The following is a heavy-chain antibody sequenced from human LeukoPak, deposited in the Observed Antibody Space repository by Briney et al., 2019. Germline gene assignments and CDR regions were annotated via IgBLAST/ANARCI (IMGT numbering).Heavy chain of an antibody. D-gene: IGHD6-19*01. CDR3: AREHRHSSGRYFDY. V-gene: IGHV3-53*04. Sequence: GGSLRLSCAASGFTVSSNYMSWVRQAPGKGLEWVSVIYSGGSTYYADSVKGRFTISRHNSKNTLYLQMNSLRAEDTAVYYCAREHRHSSGRYFDYWGQGTLVTVSS. CDR2: IYSGGST. CDR1: GFTVSSNY. J-gene: IGHJ4*02.